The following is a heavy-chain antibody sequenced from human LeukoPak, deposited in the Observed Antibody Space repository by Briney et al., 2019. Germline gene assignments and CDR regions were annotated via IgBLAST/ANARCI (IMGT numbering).Heavy chain of an antibody. V-gene: IGHV1-46*01. CDR2: INPSGDRT. CDR1: AYTFSSYY. Sequence: GASVKVSCKASAYTFSSYYIHWVRQAPGQGLEWMGMINPSGDRTTYTQRFQGRVTMTRDTSTRTVYMEMSSLRSEDTAVYYCARMFYYDRGFGYWGQGTLVTVSS. D-gene: IGHD3-22*01. CDR3: ARMFYYDRGFGY. J-gene: IGHJ4*02.